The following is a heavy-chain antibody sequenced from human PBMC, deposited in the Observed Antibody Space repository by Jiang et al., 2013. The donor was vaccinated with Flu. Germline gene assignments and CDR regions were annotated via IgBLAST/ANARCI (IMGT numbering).Heavy chain of an antibody. V-gene: IGHV3-9*01. J-gene: IGHJ5*02. CDR2: ISWNSGSI. D-gene: IGHD5-18*01. CDR3: AKGSGYSYGENWFDP. Sequence: VQLVESGGGLVQPGRSLRLSCAVSGFTFDDYAMHWVRQVPGKGLEWVSGISWNSGSIGYADSVKGRFTISRDSAKNSLYLQMNSLRAEDSALYYCAKGSGYSYGENWFDPGAREPWSPSPQ. CDR1: GFTFDDYA.